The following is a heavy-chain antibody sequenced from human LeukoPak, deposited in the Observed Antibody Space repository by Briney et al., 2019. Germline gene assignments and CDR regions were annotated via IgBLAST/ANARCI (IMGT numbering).Heavy chain of an antibody. V-gene: IGHV4-39*01. CDR2: IYYSGST. CDR1: GGXISSSSYY. D-gene: IGHD5-24*01. Sequence: SETLSLTCTVSGGXISSSSYYWGWIRQPPGKGLEWIGSIYYSGSTYYNPSLKSRVTISVDTSKNQFSLKLSSVTAADTAVYYCARKRGDGFIDYWGQGTLVTVSS. CDR3: ARKRGDGFIDY. J-gene: IGHJ4*02.